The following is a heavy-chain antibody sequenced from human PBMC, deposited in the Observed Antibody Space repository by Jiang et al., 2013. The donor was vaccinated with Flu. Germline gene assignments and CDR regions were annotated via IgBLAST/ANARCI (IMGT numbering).Heavy chain of an antibody. CDR2: IYPGDSDT. J-gene: IGHJ4*02. Sequence: GAEVKKPGESLKISCKGSGYSFSTYWIGWVRQKPGKGLEWMGVIYPGDSDTRYSPSFQGHVSFSADKSSGTAYLQWSSLKASDTAMYYCARTILWFESVHFDHWGQGTLVTVSS. CDR1: GYSFSTYW. D-gene: IGHD3-10*01. CDR3: ARTILWFESVHFDH. V-gene: IGHV5-51*01.